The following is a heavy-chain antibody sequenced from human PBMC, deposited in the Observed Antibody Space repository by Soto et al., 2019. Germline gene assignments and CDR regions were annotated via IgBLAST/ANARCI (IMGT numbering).Heavy chain of an antibody. Sequence: EVQLVESGGGLVQPGGSLRLSCAASGFTFSSYWMSWVRQAPGKGLEWVANIKQDGSEKYYMDSMKGRFTISRDNAKNSLFLQMNSLRAEDTALYYCARVFCSPTSYWYFDLWGRGTLVTVSS. D-gene: IGHD2-15*01. V-gene: IGHV3-7*01. CDR3: ARVFCSPTSYWYFDL. CDR1: GFTFSSYW. J-gene: IGHJ2*01. CDR2: IKQDGSEK.